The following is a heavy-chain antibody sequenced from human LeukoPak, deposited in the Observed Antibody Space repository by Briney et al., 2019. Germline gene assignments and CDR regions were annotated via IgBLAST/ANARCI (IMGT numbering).Heavy chain of an antibody. Sequence: PGGSLRLSCAASGFTFSSYWMSWVRQAPGKGLEWVANIKQDGSEKYYVDSVKGRFTISRDNAKNSLFLQMNSLRAEDTAVYYCARGRGNSWYEGIPYVDYWGQGTLVTVSS. CDR1: GFTFSSYW. J-gene: IGHJ4*02. D-gene: IGHD6-13*01. CDR3: ARGRGNSWYEGIPYVDY. CDR2: IKQDGSEK. V-gene: IGHV3-7*01.